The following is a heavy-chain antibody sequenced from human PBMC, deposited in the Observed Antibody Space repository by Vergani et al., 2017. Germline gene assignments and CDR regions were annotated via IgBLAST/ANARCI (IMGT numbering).Heavy chain of an antibody. V-gene: IGHV3-30*02. Sequence: QVQLVESGGGVVQPGGSLRLSCAASGFTFSSYGMHWVRQAPGKGLEWVAFIRYDGSNKYYADSVKGRFTISRDNSKNTLYLQMNSLRAEDTAVYYCAKDWSPRGWEWEDYWGQGTLVTVSS. CDR2: IRYDGSNK. CDR1: GFTFSSYG. J-gene: IGHJ4*02. CDR3: AKDWSPRGWEWEDY. D-gene: IGHD1-26*01.